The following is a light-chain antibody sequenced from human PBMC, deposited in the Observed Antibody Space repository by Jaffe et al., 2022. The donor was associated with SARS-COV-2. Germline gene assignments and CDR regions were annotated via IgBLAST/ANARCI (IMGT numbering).Light chain of an antibody. V-gene: IGLV1-51*01. CDR1: TSNIGNNY. Sequence: QSVLTQPPSVSAAPGQKVTISCSGSTSNIGNNYVSWYQQLPGAAPKVVIYDSDKRPSGIPDRFSGSKSGTSATLGITGLQTGDEADYYCGTWDNSLRAWVFGGGTKLTVL. CDR3: GTWDNSLRAWV. J-gene: IGLJ3*02. CDR2: DSD.